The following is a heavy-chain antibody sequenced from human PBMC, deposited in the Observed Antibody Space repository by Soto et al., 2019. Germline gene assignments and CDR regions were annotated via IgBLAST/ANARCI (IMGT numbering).Heavy chain of an antibody. J-gene: IGHJ4*02. CDR2: ISAHNGNT. CDR1: GYAFTTYG. CDR3: ARGRYGDY. Sequence: QVHLVQSGAEVKKPGASVKVSYKGSGYAFTTYGITCVRQAPGQGLEWMGWISAHNGNTNYAQKLQGRVTVTRDTSTSTAYMELRSLRSDDTAVYYCARGRYGDYWGQGALVTVSS. D-gene: IGHD1-1*01. V-gene: IGHV1-18*01.